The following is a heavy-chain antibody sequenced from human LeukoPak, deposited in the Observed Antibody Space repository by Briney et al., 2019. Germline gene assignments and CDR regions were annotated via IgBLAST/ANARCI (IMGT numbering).Heavy chain of an antibody. J-gene: IGHJ3*02. Sequence: NPSQTLSLTCAVSGGSISSGGYSWSWIRQHPGKGLEWIGYIYHSGSTYYNPSLKSRVTISVDRSKNQFSLKLSSVTAADTAVYYCAREGAMVRGVREDASDIWGQGTMVTVSS. CDR1: GGSISSGGYS. CDR3: AREGAMVRGVREDASDI. V-gene: IGHV4-30-2*01. CDR2: IYHSGST. D-gene: IGHD3-10*01.